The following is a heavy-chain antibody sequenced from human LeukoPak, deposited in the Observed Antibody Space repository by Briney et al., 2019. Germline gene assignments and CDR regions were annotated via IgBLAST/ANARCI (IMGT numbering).Heavy chain of an antibody. CDR2: IYTNGST. D-gene: IGHD3-16*01. Sequence: PSQTLSLTCTVSGGSISSGSYYWSWIRQPAGKGLEWIGRIYTNGSTNYNPSLKSRVTISVDTSKNQFSLKLSSVTAADTAVYYCARGGPTNFDYWGQGTLVTVSS. V-gene: IGHV4-61*02. J-gene: IGHJ4*02. CDR3: ARGGPTNFDY. CDR1: GGSISSGSYY.